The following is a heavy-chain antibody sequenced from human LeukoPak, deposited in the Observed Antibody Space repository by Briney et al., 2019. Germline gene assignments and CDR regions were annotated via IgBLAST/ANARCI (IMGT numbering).Heavy chain of an antibody. CDR2: IDPNTGDS. CDR3: ARGPAYYYDSIGAFDI. V-gene: IGHV1-2*02. CDR1: EYTFTGYY. D-gene: IGHD3-22*01. Sequence: PEASVKVSCKASEYTFTGYYIHWVRQAPGQGLEWMGWIDPNTGDSNYVQKFQGRVTMTRDTSISTAYMELSRLRSDDTAVYYCARGPAYYYDSIGAFDIWGQGTMVTVSS. J-gene: IGHJ3*02.